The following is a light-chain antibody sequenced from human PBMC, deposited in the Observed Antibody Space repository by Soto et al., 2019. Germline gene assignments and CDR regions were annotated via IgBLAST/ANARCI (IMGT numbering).Light chain of an antibody. CDR3: MQALQTPVSIT. Sequence: DIVMTQSPLSLPVTPGEPASISCRSSQSLLHSNGYNYLDWYLQKPGQSPQLLIYLGSNRASGVPDRFRGRGSGTDFTLKISRVEAEDVGVYYCMQALQTPVSITFGQGTRLEIK. CDR2: LGS. CDR1: QSLLHSNGYNY. J-gene: IGKJ5*01. V-gene: IGKV2-28*01.